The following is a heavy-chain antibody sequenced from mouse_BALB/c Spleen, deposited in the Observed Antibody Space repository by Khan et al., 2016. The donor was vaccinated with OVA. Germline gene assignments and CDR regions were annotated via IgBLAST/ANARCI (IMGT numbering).Heavy chain of an antibody. CDR3: TRALGYGNYLPCFAY. Sequence: LQQPGSELVRPGASVKLSCKASGYTFTSYWMHWVKQRHGQGLEWIGNIYPGSGSTNYDEKFKSKGTLTVDTSSSTAYMHLSSLTSEDSAVXYCTRALGYGNYLPCFAYWGQGTLVTVSA. CDR1: GYTFTSYW. D-gene: IGHD2-1*01. J-gene: IGHJ3*01. CDR2: IYPGSGST. V-gene: IGHV1S22*01.